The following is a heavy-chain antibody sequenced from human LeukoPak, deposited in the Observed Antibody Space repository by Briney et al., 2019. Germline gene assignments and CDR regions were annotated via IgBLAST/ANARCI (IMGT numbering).Heavy chain of an antibody. CDR1: GFTVSSNY. Sequence: SGGSLRLSCAASGFTVSSNYMSWVRQAPGKGLEWVSVIYSGGSTYYADSVKGRFTISRDNSKNTLYLQMNSLKTEDTAVYYCTRVVRPKQQLVRGWFDPWGQGTLVTVSS. CDR2: IYSGGST. CDR3: TRVVRPKQQLVRGWFDP. V-gene: IGHV3-66*01. D-gene: IGHD6-13*01. J-gene: IGHJ5*02.